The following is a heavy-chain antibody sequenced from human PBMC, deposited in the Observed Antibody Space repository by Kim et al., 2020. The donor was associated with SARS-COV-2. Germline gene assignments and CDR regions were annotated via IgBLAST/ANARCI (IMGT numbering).Heavy chain of an antibody. J-gene: IGHJ4*02. CDR1: GFTFSSYA. CDR2: LSSSGDNT. Sequence: GGSLRLSCAASGFTFSSYAMNWVRQAPGKGLEWVSILSSSGDNTYYADSVMGRFTISRDNSKNTLYLQMNSLRAEDTAVYHCAKTVTRAYYFDYWCQGTLVTVSS. D-gene: IGHD4-17*01. CDR3: AKTVTRAYYFDY. V-gene: IGHV3-23*01.